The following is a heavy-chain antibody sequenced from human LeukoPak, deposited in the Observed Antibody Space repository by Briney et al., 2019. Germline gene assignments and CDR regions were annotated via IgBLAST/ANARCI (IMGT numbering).Heavy chain of an antibody. CDR1: GYSFNTYW. Sequence: GESLKISCRGSGYSFNTYWIGWVRQMPGKGLEWMGIIYPGDSDTRYSPSFQGQVTMSADKSINTACLQWSSLKASDTAIYYCARRQGCSSTSCPPDYWGQGTLVTVSS. D-gene: IGHD2-2*01. CDR2: IYPGDSDT. CDR3: ARRQGCSSTSCPPDY. V-gene: IGHV5-51*01. J-gene: IGHJ4*02.